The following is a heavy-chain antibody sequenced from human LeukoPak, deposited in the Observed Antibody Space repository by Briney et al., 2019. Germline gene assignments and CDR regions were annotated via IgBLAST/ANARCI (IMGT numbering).Heavy chain of an antibody. D-gene: IGHD3-3*01. J-gene: IGHJ5*02. CDR1: GYTFTSYG. CDR2: ISAYNGNT. CDR3: ARVGENYDFWSGYSYNWFDP. V-gene: IGHV1-18*01. Sequence: ASVKVSCKASGYTFTSYGISWVRQAPGQGLEWMGWISAYNGNTNYAQKLQGRVTITTDTSTSTAYMELRSLRSDDTAVYYCARVGENYDFWSGYSYNWFDPWGQGTLVTVSS.